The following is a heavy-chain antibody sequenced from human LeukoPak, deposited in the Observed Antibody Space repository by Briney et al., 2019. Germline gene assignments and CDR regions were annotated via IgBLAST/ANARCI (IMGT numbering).Heavy chain of an antibody. CDR3: ARSAWFGEGDY. D-gene: IGHD3-10*01. CDR2: ISGTGGST. J-gene: IGHJ4*02. Sequence: PGGSLRLSCAASGFSFSSYGMSWVRQAPGKGLEWVSAISGTGGSTYYADSVKGRFTISRDNSKNTVYLQMNSLRADTAVYYCARSAWFGEGDYWGQGTLVTVSS. CDR1: GFSFSSYG. V-gene: IGHV3-23*01.